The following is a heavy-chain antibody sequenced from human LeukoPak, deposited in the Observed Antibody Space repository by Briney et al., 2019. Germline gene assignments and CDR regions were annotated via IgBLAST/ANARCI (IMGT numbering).Heavy chain of an antibody. J-gene: IGHJ4*02. V-gene: IGHV4-59*01. CDR2: IYYSGST. CDR3: ARAASSWSFDY. D-gene: IGHD6-13*01. Sequence: PETLSLTCTVSGDSISSYYWSWIRQPPGKGLEWIGYIYYSGSTNYNPSLKSRVTISVDTSKNQFSLKLSSVAAADTAVYYCARAASSWSFDYWGQGTLVTVSS. CDR1: GDSISSYY.